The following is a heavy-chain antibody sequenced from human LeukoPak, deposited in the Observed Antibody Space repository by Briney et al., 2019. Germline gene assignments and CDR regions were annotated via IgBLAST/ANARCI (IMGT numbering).Heavy chain of an antibody. CDR1: GYTFTSYD. V-gene: IGHV1-8*03. J-gene: IGHJ6*03. D-gene: IGHD6-13*01. CDR3: ARGLKGAAAGTRYYYYYMDV. CDR2: MNPNSGNT. Sequence: ASVKVSCKASGYTFTSYDINWVRQATGQGLEWMGWMNPNSGNTGYAQKFQGRVTITRNTSISTAYMELSSLRSEDTAVYYCARGLKGAAAGTRYYYYYMDVWGKGTTVAVSS.